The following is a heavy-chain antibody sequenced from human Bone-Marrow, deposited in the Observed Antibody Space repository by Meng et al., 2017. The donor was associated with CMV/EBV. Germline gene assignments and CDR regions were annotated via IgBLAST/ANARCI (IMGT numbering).Heavy chain of an antibody. CDR3: AREVNWGGSYYYFDY. CDR2: IIPIFGTA. CDR1: GGTFSSYA. J-gene: IGHJ4*02. D-gene: IGHD1-26*01. V-gene: IGHV1-69*05. Sequence: SVKVSCKASGGTFSSYAISWVRQAPGQGLEWMGGIIPIFGTANYAQKFQGRVTITTDESTSTAYMELSSLRSEDTAVYYCAREVNWGGSYYYFDYWVQGTLVTVSS.